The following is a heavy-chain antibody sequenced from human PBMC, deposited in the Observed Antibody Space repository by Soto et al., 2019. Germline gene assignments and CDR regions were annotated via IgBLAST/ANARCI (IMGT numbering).Heavy chain of an antibody. V-gene: IGHV1-2*02. CDR2: INPNSGGT. CDR1: GYTFTGYY. J-gene: IGHJ6*02. CDR3: ARDTGYCSSTSCYGYYYYGMDV. Sequence: QVQLVQSGAEVKKPGASVKVSCKASGYTFTGYYMHWVRQAPGQGLEWMGWINPNSGGTNYAQKFQGRVTMTRDTSISTAYMELSRLRSDDTAVYYCARDTGYCSSTSCYGYYYYGMDVWGQGTTVTVSS. D-gene: IGHD2-2*01.